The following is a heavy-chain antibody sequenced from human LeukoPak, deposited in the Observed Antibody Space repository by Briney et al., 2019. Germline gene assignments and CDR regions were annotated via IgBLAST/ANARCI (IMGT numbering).Heavy chain of an antibody. Sequence: SETLSLTCTVSGGSISSYYWSWIRQPAGKGLEWIGRTFTSGSTNYNPSLKSRVTMSLDPSKNQFSLKLSSVTAADTAVYYCARDSTSGYDCWGQGTLVTVSS. D-gene: IGHD5-12*01. CDR3: ARDSTSGYDC. J-gene: IGHJ4*02. CDR2: TFTSGST. V-gene: IGHV4-4*07. CDR1: GGSISSYY.